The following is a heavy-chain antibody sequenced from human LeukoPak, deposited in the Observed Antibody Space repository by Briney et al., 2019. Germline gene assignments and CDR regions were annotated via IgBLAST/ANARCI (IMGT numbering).Heavy chain of an antibody. D-gene: IGHD6-13*01. CDR3: AKGGYSSSWYLEYFQH. Sequence: GGSLRLSCEASGFTFSTYWMHWVRQAPGKGLVWVSRITPDGTSTTYADSVKGRFTISRDNAKNTLSVQMNSLRAEDTAVYYCAKGGYSSSWYLEYFQHWGQGTLVTVSS. J-gene: IGHJ1*01. CDR1: GFTFSTYW. V-gene: IGHV3-74*01. CDR2: ITPDGTST.